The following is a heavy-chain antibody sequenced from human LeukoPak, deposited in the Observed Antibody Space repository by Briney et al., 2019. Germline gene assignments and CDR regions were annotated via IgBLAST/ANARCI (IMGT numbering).Heavy chain of an antibody. Sequence: ASVKVSCKASGYTFTSYYTHWVRQAPGQGLEWMGIINPSGGSTSYAQKFQGRVTMTRDTSTSTVYMELSSLRSEDTAVYYCARDAPTSLRITIFPTNWFDPWGQGTLVTVSS. J-gene: IGHJ5*02. CDR2: INPSGGST. V-gene: IGHV1-46*01. CDR1: GYTFTSYY. D-gene: IGHD3-3*01. CDR3: ARDAPTSLRITIFPTNWFDP.